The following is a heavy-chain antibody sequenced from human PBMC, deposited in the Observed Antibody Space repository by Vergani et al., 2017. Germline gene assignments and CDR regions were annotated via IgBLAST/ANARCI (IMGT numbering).Heavy chain of an antibody. D-gene: IGHD2-15*01. CDR2: IKSKTDGGTT. CDR1: GFTFSNAW. CDR3: TKKDLRVAALRSRDY. J-gene: IGHJ4*02. Sequence: EVQLVESGGGLVKPGGSLRLSCAASGFTFSNAWMSWVRQAPGKGLEWVGRIKSKTDGGTTDYAAPVKGRFTISRDDSKTTLYLQMNSLKTEDTAVYYCTKKDLRVAALRSRDYWGQGTLVTVSS. V-gene: IGHV3-15*01.